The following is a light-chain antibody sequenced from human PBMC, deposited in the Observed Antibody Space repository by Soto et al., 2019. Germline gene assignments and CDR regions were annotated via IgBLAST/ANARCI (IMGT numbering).Light chain of an antibody. CDR3: QVWDSGSAHVV. CDR2: SDT. Sequence: SYELTQPPSVSVAPGKTSSIACGGNDIGRKGVHWYQQKPGQAPVLVIYSDTDLPPVITERFSGSNSANLATLTISRVEAGDEADYYCQVWDSGSAHVVFGGRTKLTVL. J-gene: IGLJ2*01. CDR1: DIGRKG. V-gene: IGLV3-21*01.